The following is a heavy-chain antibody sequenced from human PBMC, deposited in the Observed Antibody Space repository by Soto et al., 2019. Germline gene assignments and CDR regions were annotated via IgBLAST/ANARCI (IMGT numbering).Heavy chain of an antibody. J-gene: IGHJ6*02. D-gene: IGHD2-15*01. V-gene: IGHV3-11*01. CDR2: ISSSGSAI. Sequence: QVQLVESGGGLVKPGGSLRLSCAASGFSFSDYYMSWIRQAPGKGLEWVSYISSSGSAIYYADSVKGRFTVSRDNAKDSLWLQVNSLRAEDTAVYYWARNDYCSRDACSYGVDVWGQGTTVTVSS. CDR1: GFSFSDYY. CDR3: ARNDYCSRDACSYGVDV.